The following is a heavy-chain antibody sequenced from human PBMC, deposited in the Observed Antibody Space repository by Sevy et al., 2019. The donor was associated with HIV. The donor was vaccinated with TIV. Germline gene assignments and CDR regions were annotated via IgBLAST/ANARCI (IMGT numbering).Heavy chain of an antibody. Sequence: ASVKVSCKASGYTFNTYGISWVRQAPGQGLEWMGWISSYYGNTNFAQKFQGRVTMTTDTITNTAYMELTSLRSDDTAVYYCARERTRWQQLVEYYLGMDVWAKGPRSPSP. CDR1: GYTFNTYG. CDR3: ARERTRWQQLVEYYLGMDV. CDR2: ISSYYGNT. V-gene: IGHV1-18*01. J-gene: IGHJ6*02. D-gene: IGHD6-13*01.